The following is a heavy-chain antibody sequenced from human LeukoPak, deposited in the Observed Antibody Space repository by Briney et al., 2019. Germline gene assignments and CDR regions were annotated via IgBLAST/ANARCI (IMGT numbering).Heavy chain of an antibody. CDR3: AREDYGSDWAFCDY. CDR2: ISAYNGNT. J-gene: IGHJ4*02. CDR1: GYTFTSYG. D-gene: IGHD4-17*01. V-gene: IGHV1-18*01. Sequence: ASVKVSCKASGYTFTSYGISWVRQAPGQGLEWMGWISAYNGNTNYAQKLQGRVTMTRDTSTSTAYMELSSLTSEDTAVYYCAREDYGSDWAFCDYWGQGTLVTVSS.